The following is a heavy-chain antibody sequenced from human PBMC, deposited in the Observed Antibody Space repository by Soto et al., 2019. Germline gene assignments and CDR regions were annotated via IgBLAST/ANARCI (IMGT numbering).Heavy chain of an antibody. CDR3: AKENGYSSSWFEFDY. D-gene: IGHD6-13*01. CDR2: ISGSGGST. J-gene: IGHJ4*02. V-gene: IGHV3-23*01. Sequence: EVRLLESGGGLVQPGGSLRLSCAASGFTFSSYAMSWFRQAPGKGLEWVSAISGSGGSTYYADSVKGRFTISRDNSKNTLYLQMNSLRAEDTAVYYCAKENGYSSSWFEFDYWGQGTLVTVSS. CDR1: GFTFSSYA.